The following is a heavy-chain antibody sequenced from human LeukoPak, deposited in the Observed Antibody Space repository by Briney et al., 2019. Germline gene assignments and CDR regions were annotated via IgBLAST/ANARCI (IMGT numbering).Heavy chain of an antibody. Sequence: SGGSLRLSCAASGLNFCSYAIIWIRHAPGKALECVSGIDASGVSTNYADSVNGRYTISRDNSKNTQYLQMNSVRAEDRGVYYCAKVDSGYSYGSGDYWGRGTLVSVSS. CDR2: IDASGVST. CDR3: AKVDSGYSYGSGDY. V-gene: IGHV3-23*01. J-gene: IGHJ4*02. D-gene: IGHD5-18*01. CDR1: GLNFCSYA.